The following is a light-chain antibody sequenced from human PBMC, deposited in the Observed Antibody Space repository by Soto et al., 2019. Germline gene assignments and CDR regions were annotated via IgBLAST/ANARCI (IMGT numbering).Light chain of an antibody. J-gene: IGLJ1*01. Sequence: QSALAQPPSVSRAPGQRVTISCTGSSFNIGAGYDVHWYQQLPGTAPKLLIYGNSNRPSGVPDRFSGSKSGTSASLAITGLQAEDEADYYCQSYDSSLSGFYVFVTGTKVTVL. CDR2: GNS. CDR3: QSYDSSLSGFYV. V-gene: IGLV1-40*01. CDR1: SFNIGAGYD.